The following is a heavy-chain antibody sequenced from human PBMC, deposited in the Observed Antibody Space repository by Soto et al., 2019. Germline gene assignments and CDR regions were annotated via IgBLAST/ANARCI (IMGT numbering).Heavy chain of an antibody. Sequence: EVQLLESGGGLVQPGGSLRLSCAASGFTFSSYAMSWVRQAPGKGLEWVFAVSSSGGSTYAADSVKGRFTISRDNSKNTLYLQMNSLRAEDTAVYYCAKYSTSWRGGQFDYWGQGTLVTVSS. CDR3: AKYSTSWRGGQFDY. V-gene: IGHV3-23*01. CDR1: GFTFSSYA. J-gene: IGHJ4*02. D-gene: IGHD6-13*01. CDR2: VSSSGGST.